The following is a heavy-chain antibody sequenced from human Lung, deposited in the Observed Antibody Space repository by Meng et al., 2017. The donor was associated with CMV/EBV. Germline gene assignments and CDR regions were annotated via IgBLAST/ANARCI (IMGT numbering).Heavy chain of an antibody. V-gene: IGHV4-34*01. CDR2: IDRSGSA. J-gene: IGHJ4*02. Sequence: FWTWIRQPPGKGLEYIGGIDRSGSARYNESLRTRVTLSLETSRNHFSLDLKSMTAADMGLYFCARGTWSGYSLWGQGTPVTVSS. CDR1: F. D-gene: IGHD3-3*01. CDR3: ARGTWSGYSL.